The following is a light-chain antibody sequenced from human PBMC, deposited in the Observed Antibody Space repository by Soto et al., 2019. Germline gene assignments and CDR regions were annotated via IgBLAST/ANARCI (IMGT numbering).Light chain of an antibody. CDR3: AAWDDSLNGVV. V-gene: IGLV1-44*01. Sequence: QSVLTQPPSASETPGQRVTISCSGSSSNLGTHTVNWYQQLPGTAPKLLIYSNNQRPSGVPDRFSGSKSGTSASLAISGLQSEDEADYYCAAWDDSLNGVVFGGGTKVTVL. CDR1: SSNLGTHT. CDR2: SNN. J-gene: IGLJ2*01.